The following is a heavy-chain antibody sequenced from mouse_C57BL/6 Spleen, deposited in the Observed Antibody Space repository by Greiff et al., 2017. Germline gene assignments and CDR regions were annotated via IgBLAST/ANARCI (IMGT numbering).Heavy chain of an antibody. CDR1: GFTFSSYA. V-gene: IGHV5-4*01. CDR2: ISDGGSST. D-gene: IGHD2-4*01. Sequence: EVKVEESGGGLVKPGGSLKLSCAASGFTFSSYAMSWVRQTPEKRLEWVATISDGGSSTYYPDNVKGRFTISRDNAKNNLYLQMSHLKSEDKAMYYCSRDNYDYDGGFAYWGQGTLVTVSA. CDR3: SRDNYDYDGGFAY. J-gene: IGHJ3*01.